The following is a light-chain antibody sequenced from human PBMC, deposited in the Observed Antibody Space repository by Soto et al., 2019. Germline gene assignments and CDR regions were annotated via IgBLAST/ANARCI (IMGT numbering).Light chain of an antibody. CDR1: SSDVGGYNY. Sequence: QSALPQPHSAYGSLGQSVTIACTGTSSDVGGYNYVSWHQQHQGKAPKLMNYEVTKRPSGVPDRFSGSKSGNTASLTVSGLQAEDEADYYCRSFACGGKPVLFVGGTKLTVL. CDR2: EVT. V-gene: IGLV2-8*01. J-gene: IGLJ2*01. CDR3: RSFACGGKPVL.